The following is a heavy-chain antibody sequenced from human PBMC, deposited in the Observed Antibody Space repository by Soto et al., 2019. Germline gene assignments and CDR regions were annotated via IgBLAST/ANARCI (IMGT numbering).Heavy chain of an antibody. Sequence: QEQLQQWGAGLLKPSETLSLTCAVYGGFVSSGNYYWSWIRQPPGKGLEWIGEMSHSGGTHFNPSLKSRVTISVDTSKNQFSLKMSSVTAADTALYYCARVERGTATTLVDAFDIWGPGTMVTVSS. CDR2: MSHSGGT. D-gene: IGHD1-1*01. V-gene: IGHV4-34*01. CDR3: ARVERGTATTLVDAFDI. J-gene: IGHJ3*02. CDR1: GGFVSSGNYY.